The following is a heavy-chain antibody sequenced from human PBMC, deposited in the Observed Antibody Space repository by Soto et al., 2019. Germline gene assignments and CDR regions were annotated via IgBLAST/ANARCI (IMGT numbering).Heavy chain of an antibody. V-gene: IGHV3-53*05. J-gene: IGHJ6*02. Sequence: GGSLRLSCAASGFTVSSNYMNWVRQAPGKGLEWVSIIYSDGTTSYADSVKGRFTISRDNFKNTLHLQMNSLRPEDTAVYYCAKDSGYQLPDNYFYYGLDVWGQGTTVTVSS. CDR1: GFTVSSNY. D-gene: IGHD2-2*01. CDR2: IYSDGTT. CDR3: AKDSGYQLPDNYFYYGLDV.